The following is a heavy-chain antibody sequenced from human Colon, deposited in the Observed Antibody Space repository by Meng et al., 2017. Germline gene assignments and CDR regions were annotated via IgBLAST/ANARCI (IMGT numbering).Heavy chain of an antibody. J-gene: IGHJ4*02. CDR3: TAGRTGSAPCDH. CDR1: GFTFSDYY. V-gene: IGHV3-11*01. Sequence: QVLLVESGGGLGKPGGSMRLSCAASGFTFSDYYMNWIRQAPGKGLEWISYISSSGSAMHYADSVKGRFTISRDNAKNSLFLQMNSLRAEDTAVYYCTAGRTGSAPCDHWGKGTLVTVSS. D-gene: IGHD1/OR15-1a*01. CDR2: ISSSGSAM.